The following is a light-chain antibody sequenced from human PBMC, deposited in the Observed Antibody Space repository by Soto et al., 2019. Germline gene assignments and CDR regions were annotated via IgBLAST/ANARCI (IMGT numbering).Light chain of an antibody. CDR3: SSYTSSCTYV. Sequence: QSVLTQPAYVSGSPGQSITISCTGTSSDVGAYNYVSWYQQHPGKAPKLMIYDVSNRPSGVSDRFSGSKSGNTASLTISGLEAEDEADYYCSSYTSSCTYVFGTGTKLTVL. CDR2: DVS. V-gene: IGLV2-14*03. J-gene: IGLJ1*01. CDR1: SSDVGAYNY.